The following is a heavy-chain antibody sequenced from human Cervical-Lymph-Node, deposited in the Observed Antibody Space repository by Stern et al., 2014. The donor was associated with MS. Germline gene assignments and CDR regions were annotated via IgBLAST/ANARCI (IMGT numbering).Heavy chain of an antibody. Sequence: VHLVESGGGVVQPGRSLRLSCAASGFTFSSYGMHWVRQAPGKGLEWVAVIWYDGSNKYYADSVKGRFTISRDNSKNTLYLQMNSLRAEDTAVYYCARNKRTRSIAVAGGFDYWGQGTLVTVSS. CDR3: ARNKRTRSIAVAGGFDY. V-gene: IGHV3-33*01. CDR1: GFTFSSYG. J-gene: IGHJ4*02. D-gene: IGHD6-19*01. CDR2: IWYDGSNK.